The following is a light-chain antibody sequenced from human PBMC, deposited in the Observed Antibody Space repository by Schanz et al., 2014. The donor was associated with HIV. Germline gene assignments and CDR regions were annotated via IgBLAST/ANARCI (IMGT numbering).Light chain of an antibody. V-gene: IGLV2-14*01. CDR1: NSDVGGYDY. CDR3: SSYAASDNSWV. Sequence: QSALTQPASVSGSPGQSITISCTGTNSDVGGYDYVSWYQQHPGKAPKLIIYDVNYRPSGSSNRFSGSKSGSTASLTVSGLQAEDEADYSCSSYAASDNSWVFGGGTKLTVL. CDR2: DVN. J-gene: IGLJ3*02.